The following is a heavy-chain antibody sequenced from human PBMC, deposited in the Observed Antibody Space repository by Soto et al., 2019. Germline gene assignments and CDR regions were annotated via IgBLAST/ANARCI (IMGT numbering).Heavy chain of an antibody. D-gene: IGHD2-2*01. V-gene: IGHV3-23*01. J-gene: IGHJ4*02. Sequence: EVQLLESGGGLVQPGGSLRLSCAASGFTFTNYAMGWIRQAPGKGLEWVSGTSGSGGSTYYAGSVKGRFTISRDNSKSTLYLQMNSLRAEDTAVYYCAKGVSQPKEYYFDDWGQGTLVTVSS. CDR1: GFTFTNYA. CDR2: TSGSGGST. CDR3: AKGVSQPKEYYFDD.